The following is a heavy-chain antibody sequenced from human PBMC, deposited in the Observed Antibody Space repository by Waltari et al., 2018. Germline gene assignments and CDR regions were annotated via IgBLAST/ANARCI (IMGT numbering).Heavy chain of an antibody. J-gene: IGHJ6*02. CDR1: GGSFSGYY. CDR3: AGRIAAAGNYYYGMDV. CDR2: INHSGST. V-gene: IGHV4-34*01. Sequence: QVQLQQCGAGLLKPSETLSLTCAVYGGSFSGYYWSWIRQPPGKGLEWIGEINHSGSTNYNPSLNSRVTISVDTSKNQFSLKLSSVTAADTAVYYCAGRIAAAGNYYYGMDVWGQGTTVTVSS. D-gene: IGHD6-13*01.